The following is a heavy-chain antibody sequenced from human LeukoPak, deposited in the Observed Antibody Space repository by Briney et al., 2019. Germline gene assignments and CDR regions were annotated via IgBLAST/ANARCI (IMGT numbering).Heavy chain of an antibody. D-gene: IGHD3-22*01. Sequence: GGSPRLSCAASAFTFSSYSMNWVRQAPGKGLEWVSSISSSSYIYYADSVKGRFTISRDNAKNSLYLQMNSLRAEDTAVYYCARDLRSGYYFDAFDIWGQGTMVTVSS. J-gene: IGHJ3*02. CDR2: ISSSSYI. CDR3: ARDLRSGYYFDAFDI. V-gene: IGHV3-21*01. CDR1: AFTFSSYS.